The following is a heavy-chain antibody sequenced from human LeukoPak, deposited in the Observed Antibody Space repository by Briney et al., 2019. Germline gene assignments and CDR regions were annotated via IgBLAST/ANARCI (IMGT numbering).Heavy chain of an antibody. Sequence: SVKVSCKASGGTFSSHAISWVRQAPGQGLEWMGRIIPIFGTANYAQKFQGRVTITTDKSTSTAYMELSSLRSEDTAVCYCARAHMVRGVIIGWFDPWGQGTLVTVSS. CDR2: IIPIFGTA. CDR3: ARAHMVRGVIIGWFDP. CDR1: GGTFSSHA. V-gene: IGHV1-69*05. J-gene: IGHJ5*02. D-gene: IGHD3-10*01.